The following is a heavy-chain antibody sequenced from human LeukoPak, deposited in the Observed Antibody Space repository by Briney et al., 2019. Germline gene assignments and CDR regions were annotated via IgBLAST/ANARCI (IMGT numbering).Heavy chain of an antibody. D-gene: IGHD2-2*01. CDR2: IYYSGST. CDR3: ARQPVVVPDARVGAFDI. CDR1: GGSISSSSYY. Sequence: WQTLSLTCAVSGGSISSSSYYCGWIRQPPGKGLEWIGRIYYSGSTYYKLFLKSRVTISVDMSKNQLSRQLSSVTAADTAVYYCARQPVVVPDARVGAFDIWGQGTMVTVSS. J-gene: IGHJ3*02. V-gene: IGHV4-39*01.